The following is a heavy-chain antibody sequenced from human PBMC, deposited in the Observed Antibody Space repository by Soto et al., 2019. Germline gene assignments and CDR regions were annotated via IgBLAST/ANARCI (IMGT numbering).Heavy chain of an antibody. CDR3: AKDLDYYGSGIPHYYGMDV. Sequence: GGSLRLSCAASGFTFSSYGMHWVRQAPGKGLEWVAVISYDGSNKYYADSVKGRFTISRDNSKNTLYLQMNSLRAEDTAVYYCAKDLDYYGSGIPHYYGMDVWGQGTTVTVSS. D-gene: IGHD3-10*01. CDR1: GFTFSSYG. V-gene: IGHV3-30*18. J-gene: IGHJ6*02. CDR2: ISYDGSNK.